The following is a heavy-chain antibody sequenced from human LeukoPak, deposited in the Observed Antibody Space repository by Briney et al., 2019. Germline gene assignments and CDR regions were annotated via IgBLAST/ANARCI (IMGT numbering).Heavy chain of an antibody. CDR3: ARPYYYGSGSPYGMDV. V-gene: IGHV3-33*01. Sequence: PGRSLRLSCAASGFTFSSYGMHWVRQAPGKGLEWVAVIWYDGSNKYYADSVKGRFTISRDNSKNTLYLQMNSLRAEDTAVYYCARPYYYGSGSPYGMDVWGQGTTVTVSS. J-gene: IGHJ6*02. CDR1: GFTFSSYG. CDR2: IWYDGSNK. D-gene: IGHD3-10*01.